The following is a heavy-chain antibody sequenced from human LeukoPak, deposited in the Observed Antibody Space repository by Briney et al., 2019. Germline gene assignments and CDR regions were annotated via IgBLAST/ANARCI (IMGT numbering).Heavy chain of an antibody. Sequence: PGGSLRLSCAATGFAFSSYWMSWVRQAPGKGLEWVANIKQDGSEKYYVDSVKGRFTISRDNAKNSLYLQMNSLRAEDTAVYFCARGQTTVTNWGQGTLVTVSS. CDR3: ARGQTTVTN. D-gene: IGHD4-17*01. V-gene: IGHV3-7*03. CDR1: GFAFSSYW. J-gene: IGHJ4*02. CDR2: IKQDGSEK.